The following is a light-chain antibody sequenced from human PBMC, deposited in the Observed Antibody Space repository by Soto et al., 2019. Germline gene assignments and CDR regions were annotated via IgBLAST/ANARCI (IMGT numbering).Light chain of an antibody. Sequence: EIVLTQSPGTLSLSPGEGATLSCRASQSVSSSYLAWYQQNRGQAPRLLIYGASTRATGTPDRFSGSGSGTDFTLAITRLEPEDFAVYYCQQYGISRWTFGQGTKVDIK. V-gene: IGKV3-20*01. CDR3: QQYGISRWT. J-gene: IGKJ1*01. CDR1: QSVSSSY. CDR2: GAS.